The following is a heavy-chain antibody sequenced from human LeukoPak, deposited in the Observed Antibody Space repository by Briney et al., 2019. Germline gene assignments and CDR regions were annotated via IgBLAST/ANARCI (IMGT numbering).Heavy chain of an antibody. CDR3: ARNRGDPSYFDY. V-gene: IGHV3-21*01. CDR2: ISTSSSYI. J-gene: IGHJ4*02. CDR1: GFTFNGYG. Sequence: GGSLRLSCTASGFTFNGYGMNWVRQAPGKGLEWVSSISTSSSYIYYADSVKGRFTISRNNPKNSLYLQMNSLRAEDTAVYYCARNRGDPSYFDYWGQGTLVTVSS. D-gene: IGHD4-17*01.